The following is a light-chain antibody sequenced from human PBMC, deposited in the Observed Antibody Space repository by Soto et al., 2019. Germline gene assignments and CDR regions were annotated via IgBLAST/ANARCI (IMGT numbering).Light chain of an antibody. CDR3: QQYNSYPIT. J-gene: IGKJ2*01. Sequence: DIQMTQSPSTLSASVGDRVTITCRASQSISNWLAWYQQKPGKAPKLLIYKASTLEGGVPSRFSGSGSGTQFTLTISSLQPDDFAIFYCQQYNSYPITFGQGTKLEIK. V-gene: IGKV1-5*03. CDR2: KAS. CDR1: QSISNW.